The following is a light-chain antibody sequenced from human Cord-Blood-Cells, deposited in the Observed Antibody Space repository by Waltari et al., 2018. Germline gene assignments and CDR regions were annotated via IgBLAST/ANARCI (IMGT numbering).Light chain of an antibody. CDR2: DVS. J-gene: IGLJ2*01. V-gene: IGLV2-14*01. Sequence: QSALTQPAPVSGSPGQSHTISCTGTSSDVGGYNYVSWYQQHQGKAPKLMIYDVSNRPSGVSNRFSGSKSGNTASLTISGLQAEDEADYYCSSYTSSSTLVFGGGTKLTVL. CDR1: SSDVGGYNY. CDR3: SSYTSSSTLV.